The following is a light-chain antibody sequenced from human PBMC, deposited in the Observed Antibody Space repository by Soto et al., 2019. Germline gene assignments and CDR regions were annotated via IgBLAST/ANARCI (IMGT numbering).Light chain of an antibody. CDR1: QSLLHTNGYNY. CDR2: LAS. Sequence: DIVLNQSPLSMPVTPGEPASISCRSSQSLLHTNGYNYLEWYLQKPGQSQRLPIYLASSRASGVPDRFSGSGSGTDFTLKISRVEAEDVGVYYGMQALQPPHLTFGGANKVEIK. J-gene: IGKJ4*01. V-gene: IGKV2-28*01. CDR3: MQALQPPHLT.